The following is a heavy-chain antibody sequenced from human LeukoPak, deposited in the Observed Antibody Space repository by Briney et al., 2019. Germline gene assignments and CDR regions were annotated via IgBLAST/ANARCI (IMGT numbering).Heavy chain of an antibody. J-gene: IGHJ6*02. V-gene: IGHV3-21*01. CDR3: ARGRSGWSPYYYYGMDV. CDR2: ISSTTSYK. CDR1: GFTFSSYS. Sequence: GGSLRLSCSASGFTFSSYSMNWVRQAPGKGLEWVSFISSTTSYKYYADSVKGRFTISRDNAKNSLYLQMNSLRAEDTAVYYCARGRSGWSPYYYYGMDVWGQGTTVTVSS. D-gene: IGHD6-19*01.